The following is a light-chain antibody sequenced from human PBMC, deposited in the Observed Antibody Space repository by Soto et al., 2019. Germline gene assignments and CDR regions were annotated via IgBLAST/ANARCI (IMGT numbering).Light chain of an antibody. J-gene: IGLJ2*01. V-gene: IGLV1-40*01. Sequence: QSVLTQPPSVSGAPGQRVTISCTGSSSNIGATSDVHWYQQLPGAAPKLLIYGNNNRPSGVPARFSGSKSGTSASLAITGLQVEDEADYYCSSNTNSSTLVFGGGTKLTVL. CDR2: GNN. CDR1: SSNIGATSD. CDR3: SSNTNSSTLV.